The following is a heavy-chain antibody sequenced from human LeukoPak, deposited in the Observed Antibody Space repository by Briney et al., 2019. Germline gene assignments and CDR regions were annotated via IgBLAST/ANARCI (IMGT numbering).Heavy chain of an antibody. J-gene: IGHJ4*02. CDR1: GFTFSSYA. D-gene: IGHD3-22*01. V-gene: IGHV3-23*01. Sequence: QSGGSLRLSCAASGFTFSSYAMSWVCKAPGKGLEWVSGISGSGDNTYYADSVKGRFTISRDNSKNTLYVQVNSLGTEDTAAYYCAKGSYYDSSGSFYFDYWGQGTLVTVSS. CDR3: AKGSYYDSSGSFYFDY. CDR2: ISGSGDNT.